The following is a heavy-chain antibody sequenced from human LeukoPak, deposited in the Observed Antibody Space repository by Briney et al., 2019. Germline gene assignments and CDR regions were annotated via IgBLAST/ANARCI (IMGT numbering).Heavy chain of an antibody. CDR1: GGSISSGGYY. D-gene: IGHD3-22*01. V-gene: IGHV4-31*03. CDR2: IYYSGST. Sequence: PSETLSLTCTVSGGSISSGGYYWSWIRQHPGKGLEWIGYIYYSGSTYYNPSLKSRVTISVDTSKNQFSLKLSSVTAADTAVYYCARELRPYYYDSSGPIWGNYFDYWGQGTLVTVSS. CDR3: ARELRPYYYDSSGPIWGNYFDY. J-gene: IGHJ4*02.